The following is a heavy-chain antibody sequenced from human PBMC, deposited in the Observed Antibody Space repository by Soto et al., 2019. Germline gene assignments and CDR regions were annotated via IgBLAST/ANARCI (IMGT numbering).Heavy chain of an antibody. D-gene: IGHD2-2*01. CDR1: GFTFSSYA. CDR3: ARDRQIVVVPAAEYGPAY. CDR2: ISYDGSNK. J-gene: IGHJ4*02. V-gene: IGHV3-30-3*01. Sequence: QVQLVESGGGVVQPGRSLRLSCAASGFTFSSYAMHWVRQAPGKGLEWVAVISYDGSNKYYADSVKGRFTISRDNSKNTLYLQMNSLRAEDTAVYYCARDRQIVVVPAAEYGPAYWGQGTLVTVSS.